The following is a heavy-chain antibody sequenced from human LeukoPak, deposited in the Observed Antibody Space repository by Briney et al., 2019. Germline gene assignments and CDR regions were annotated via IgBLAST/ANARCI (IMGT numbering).Heavy chain of an antibody. V-gene: IGHV3-7*01. CDR3: AREEGGRLGIDYYFDY. CDR2: IKQDGSEK. J-gene: IGHJ4*02. Sequence: GGSLRLSCAASGFTFSSYSMSWVRQAPGKGLEWVANIKQDGSEKYYVDSVKGRFTISRDNAKKLLFLQMNSLRAEDTAVYYCAREEGGRLGIDYYFDYWGQGTLVTVSS. D-gene: IGHD7-27*01. CDR1: GFTFSSYS.